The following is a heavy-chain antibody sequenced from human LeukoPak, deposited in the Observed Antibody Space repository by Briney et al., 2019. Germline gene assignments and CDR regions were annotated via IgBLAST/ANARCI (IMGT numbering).Heavy chain of an antibody. J-gene: IGHJ3*02. CDR3: ARLRSRDGYAWYAFDI. Sequence: GGSLRLSCAASGFTFSSYSMNWVRQAPGKGLKWVSSISSSSSYIYYADSVKGRFTISRDNAKNSLYLQMNSLRAEDTAVYYCARLRSRDGYAWYAFDIWGQGTMVTVSS. D-gene: IGHD5-24*01. CDR1: GFTFSSYS. V-gene: IGHV3-21*01. CDR2: ISSSSSYI.